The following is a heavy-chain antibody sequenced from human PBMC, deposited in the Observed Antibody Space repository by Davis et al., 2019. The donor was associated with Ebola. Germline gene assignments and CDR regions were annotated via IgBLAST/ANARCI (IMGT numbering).Heavy chain of an antibody. Sequence: GESLKISCAASGFTFSSYAMSWVRQAPGKGLEWVSAISGSGGSTYYADSVKGRFTISRDNSKNTLYLQMNSLRAEDTAVYYCARDLGQNSGWPSDYWGQGTLVTVSS. V-gene: IGHV3-23*01. D-gene: IGHD6-19*01. CDR3: ARDLGQNSGWPSDY. CDR1: GFTFSSYA. CDR2: ISGSGGST. J-gene: IGHJ4*02.